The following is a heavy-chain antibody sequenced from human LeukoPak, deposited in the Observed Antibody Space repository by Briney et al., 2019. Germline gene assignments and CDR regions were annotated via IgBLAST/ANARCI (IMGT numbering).Heavy chain of an antibody. CDR3: AREVPWVWNFDL. CDR2: IYYSGST. CDR1: GGSISSGDYY. D-gene: IGHD1-26*01. Sequence: PSETLSLTCTVSGGSISSGDYYRSWIRQPPGTGLEWIGYIYYSGSTYYNPSLKSRVTISVDTSKNQFSLKLNSVTAADTAVYYCAREVPWVWNFDLWGRGTLVTVSS. J-gene: IGHJ2*01. V-gene: IGHV4-30-4*01.